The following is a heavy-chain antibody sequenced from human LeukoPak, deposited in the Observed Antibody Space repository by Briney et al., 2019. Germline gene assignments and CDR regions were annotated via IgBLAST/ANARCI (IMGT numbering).Heavy chain of an antibody. Sequence: GRALRLSCAPSGYAFSSYRKHFGRHAPGKGGGSGAIISNNGTNTYSADSVKGRFTISRDNSKNTLFLQMNSLRAEDTAVYYCAKDRHDYAYYVIDVWGQGTTVIASS. CDR2: ISNNGTNT. D-gene: IGHD4/OR15-4a*01. CDR3: AKDRHDYAYYVIDV. CDR1: GYAFSSYR. J-gene: IGHJ6*02. V-gene: IGHV3-30*18.